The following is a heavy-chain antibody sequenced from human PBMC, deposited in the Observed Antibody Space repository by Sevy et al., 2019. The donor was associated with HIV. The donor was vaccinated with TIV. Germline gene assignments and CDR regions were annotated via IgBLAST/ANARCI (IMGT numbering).Heavy chain of an antibody. J-gene: IGHJ6*02. V-gene: IGHV4-31*03. D-gene: IGHD3-10*01. CDR1: GGSISSGGYY. CDR3: ARVDVSMVRGVYYGMDV. Sequence: SETLSLACTVSGGSISSGGYYWSWIRQHPGKGLEWIGYIYYSGSTYYNPFLKSRVTISVDTSKNQFSLKLSSVTAADTAVYYCARVDVSMVRGVYYGMDVWGQGTTVTVSS. CDR2: IYYSGST.